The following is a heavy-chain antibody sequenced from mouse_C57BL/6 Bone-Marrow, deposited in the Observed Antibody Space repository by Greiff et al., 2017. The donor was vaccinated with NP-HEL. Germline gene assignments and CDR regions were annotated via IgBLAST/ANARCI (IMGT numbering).Heavy chain of an antibody. V-gene: IGHV1-53*01. J-gene: IGHJ2*01. Sequence: QVQLKQPGTELVKPGASVKLSCKASGYTFTSYWMHWVKQRPGQGLEWIGNINPSNGGTNYNEKFKSKATLTVDKSSSTAYMQLSSLTSEDSAVYYCARDPIYYDYDEGAFDYWGQGTTLTVSS. CDR2: INPSNGGT. D-gene: IGHD2-4*01. CDR1: GYTFTSYW. CDR3: ARDPIYYDYDEGAFDY.